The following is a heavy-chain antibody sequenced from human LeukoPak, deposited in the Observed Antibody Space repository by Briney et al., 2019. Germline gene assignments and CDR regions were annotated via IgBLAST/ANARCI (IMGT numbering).Heavy chain of an antibody. CDR2: ISYDGSNK. D-gene: IGHD6-19*01. Sequence: GRSLRLSCAASGFTFSSYGMHWVRQAPGRGLEWVAVISYDGSNKYYADSVKGRFTISRDNSKNTLYLQMNGLRAEDTAVYYCAKDQQWQGSSPDYWGQGTLVTVSS. CDR3: AKDQQWQGSSPDY. CDR1: GFTFSSYG. J-gene: IGHJ4*02. V-gene: IGHV3-30*18.